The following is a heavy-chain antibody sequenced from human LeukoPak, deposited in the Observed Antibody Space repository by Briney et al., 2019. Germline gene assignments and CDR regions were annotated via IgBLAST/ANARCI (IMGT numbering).Heavy chain of an antibody. V-gene: IGHV4-59*01. CDR1: GGSITNYY. Sequence: SETLSLTCTVSGGSITNYYWAWIRQPPGKGLEWIGNIYYTGGTKYNPSLRSRVTISVDPSKNQFSLKLSSVTAADTAVYYCASSLAAAGLTGMDVWGQGTTVTVSS. CDR2: IYYTGGT. J-gene: IGHJ6*02. D-gene: IGHD6-13*01. CDR3: ASSLAAAGLTGMDV.